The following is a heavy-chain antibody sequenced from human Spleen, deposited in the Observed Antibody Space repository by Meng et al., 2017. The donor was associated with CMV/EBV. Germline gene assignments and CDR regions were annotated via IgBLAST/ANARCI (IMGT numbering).Heavy chain of an antibody. CDR3: AGEVVVSGASDWFDP. D-gene: IGHD2-2*01. J-gene: IGHJ5*02. CDR1: GGSISSYY. Sequence: SETLSLTCTVSGGSISSYYWSWIRQPPGKGLEWIGYISYSGSTNYNPSLKSRVTLSVDTSKNQFSLKLSSVTAADTAVYYCAGEVVVSGASDWFDPWGQGTLVTVSS. CDR2: ISYSGST. V-gene: IGHV4-59*01.